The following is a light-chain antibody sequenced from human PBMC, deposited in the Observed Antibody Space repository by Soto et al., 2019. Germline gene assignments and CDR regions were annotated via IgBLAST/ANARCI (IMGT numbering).Light chain of an antibody. CDR1: QSVSNY. CDR2: DTS. Sequence: EIVLTQSPATLSLSPGERATLSCRASQSVSNYLAWYQQKPGQAPRLLIYDTSNRATGIPARFSGSGSGTXXXXXXSXLEPEDFAVYXXQQRSNWPRTFGQGTKLEIK. J-gene: IGKJ2*01. V-gene: IGKV3-11*01. CDR3: QQRSNWPRT.